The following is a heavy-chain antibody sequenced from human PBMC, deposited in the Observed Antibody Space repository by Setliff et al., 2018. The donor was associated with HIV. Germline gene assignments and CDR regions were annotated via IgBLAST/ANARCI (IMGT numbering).Heavy chain of an antibody. D-gene: IGHD5-18*01. Sequence: SETVSLTCTVSGDSISGSDYYWAWIRQPPGKGLEWIGSVYYNGVTYYNPSLKSRVTISVDTSKNQFSLRLNSVSAADTAVYFCARDTAFLKEGTEYWGQGTLVTVSS. V-gene: IGHV4-39*02. CDR3: ARDTAFLKEGTEY. CDR2: VYYNGVT. CDR1: GDSISGSDYY. J-gene: IGHJ4*02.